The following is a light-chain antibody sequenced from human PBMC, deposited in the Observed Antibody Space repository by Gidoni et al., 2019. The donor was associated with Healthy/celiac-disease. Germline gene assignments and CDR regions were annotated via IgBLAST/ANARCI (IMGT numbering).Light chain of an antibody. V-gene: IGKV3-11*01. Sequence: ELVFTQSPATLSLSPGERATLSCRASQSVSSYLAWYQQKPGQAPRLLIYDASNRATGIPARFSGSGSGTDFTLTISSLEPEDFAVYYCQQRSNWPLFTFGPGTKVDIK. CDR3: QQRSNWPLFT. CDR2: DAS. J-gene: IGKJ3*01. CDR1: QSVSSY.